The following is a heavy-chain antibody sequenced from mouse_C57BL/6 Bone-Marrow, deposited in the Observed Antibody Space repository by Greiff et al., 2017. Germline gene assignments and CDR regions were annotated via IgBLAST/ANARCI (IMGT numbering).Heavy chain of an antibody. Sequence: EVQLQQSGGGLVQPGGSMKLSCAASGFTFSDAWMDWVRQSPEKGLEWVAEIRNKANNHATYYAESVKGRFTISRDDSKSSVYLQMNSLRAEDTGIYYCTRRGYYYGSSWYWYFDVWGTGTTVTVSS. V-gene: IGHV6-6*01. J-gene: IGHJ1*03. CDR3: TRRGYYYGSSWYWYFDV. CDR1: GFTFSDAW. CDR2: IRNKANNHAT. D-gene: IGHD1-1*01.